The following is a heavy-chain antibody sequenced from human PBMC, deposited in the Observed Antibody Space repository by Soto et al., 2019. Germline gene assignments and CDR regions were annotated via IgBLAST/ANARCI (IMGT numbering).Heavy chain of an antibody. CDR2: INHSGGT. CDR1: GGSFSGHY. Sequence: ENLDISCAVYGGSFSGHYWSWIRQPPGKGLEWIGEINHSGGTSYNPSLKSRVTISVDTSKNQFSLKLSSVTAADTAVYYCASGGHIRHASNWGQGSLVIVSA. J-gene: IGHJ1*01. V-gene: IGHV4-34*01. D-gene: IGHD2-21*01. CDR3: ASGGHIRHASN.